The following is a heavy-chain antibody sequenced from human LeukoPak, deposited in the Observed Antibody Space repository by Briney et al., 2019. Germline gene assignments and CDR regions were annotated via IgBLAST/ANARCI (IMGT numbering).Heavy chain of an antibody. CDR1: GFTFSSYA. CDR3: AKIRGYYYGSGSYYGAFDI. CDR2: ISGSGGST. D-gene: IGHD3-10*01. V-gene: IGHV3-23*01. J-gene: IGHJ3*02. Sequence: GGSLRLSCAASGFTFSSYAMSWVRQAPGKGLEWVSAISGSGGSTYYADSVKGRFTISGDNSKNTLYLQMNSLRAEDTAVYYCAKIRGYYYGSGSYYGAFDIWGQGTMVTVSS.